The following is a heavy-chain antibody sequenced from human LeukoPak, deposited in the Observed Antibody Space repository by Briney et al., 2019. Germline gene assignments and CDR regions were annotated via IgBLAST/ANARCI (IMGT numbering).Heavy chain of an antibody. CDR1: GFTFSSYS. V-gene: IGHV3-48*04. J-gene: IGHJ4*02. CDR3: ARPRWEYSSGWYEGPYFDY. D-gene: IGHD6-19*01. Sequence: GGSLRLSCAASGFTFSSYSMNWVRQAPGKGLEWVSYISSSSSNIYYADSVKGRFTISRDNAKNSLYLQMNSLRAEDTAVNYCARPRWEYSSGWYEGPYFDYWGQGTLVTVSS. CDR2: ISSSSSNI.